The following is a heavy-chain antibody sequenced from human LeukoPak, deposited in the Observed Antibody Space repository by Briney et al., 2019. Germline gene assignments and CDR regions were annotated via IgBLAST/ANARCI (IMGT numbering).Heavy chain of an antibody. CDR3: AGAGSETQWRAFDF. CDR2: IGTAGDT. J-gene: IGHJ4*02. Sequence: PGGSLRLSCAASGFTFSSYAMHWVRQATGKGLEWVSGIGTAGDTYYAGSVKGRFTISRENAKNSLYLQMNSLTAGDTAVYYCAGAGSETQWRAFDFWGQGALVTVFS. V-gene: IGHV3-13*01. CDR1: GFTFSSYA. D-gene: IGHD6-19*01.